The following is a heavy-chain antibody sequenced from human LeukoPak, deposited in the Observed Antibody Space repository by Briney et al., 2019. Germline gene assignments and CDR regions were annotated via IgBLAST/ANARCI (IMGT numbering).Heavy chain of an antibody. V-gene: IGHV3-48*03. J-gene: IGHJ6*02. CDR3: AKALTTWDNYYYGMDV. Sequence: PGGSLRLSCSASGFTLSRYDMNWVRQAPGKGLEWVSYISSSGSTINYADSVRGRFTISRDNAKNSLYMQMNSLGAEDTAVYYCAKALTTWDNYYYGMDVWGQGTTVTVSS. CDR2: ISSSGSTI. CDR1: GFTLSRYD. D-gene: IGHD1/OR15-1a*01.